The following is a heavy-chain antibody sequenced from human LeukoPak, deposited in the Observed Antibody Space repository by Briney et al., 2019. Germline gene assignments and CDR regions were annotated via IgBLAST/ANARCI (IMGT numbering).Heavy chain of an antibody. CDR3: ARGDILTGPYYFDY. V-gene: IGHV3-30-3*01. Sequence: SGGSLRLSCAASGFTFSSYAMHWVSQGPGKGLEWVAVISYDGSTKYYADSVKGRFTISRDNSMNTLYLQINSLRPEDTAVYYCARGDILTGPYYFDYWGQGILVTVSS. CDR1: GFTFSSYA. D-gene: IGHD3-9*01. CDR2: ISYDGSTK. J-gene: IGHJ4*02.